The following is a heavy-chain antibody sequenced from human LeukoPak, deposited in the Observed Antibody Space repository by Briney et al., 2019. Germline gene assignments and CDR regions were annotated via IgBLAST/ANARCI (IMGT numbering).Heavy chain of an antibody. J-gene: IGHJ4*02. Sequence: SETLSLTCAVYGGSFSGYYWSWIRQPPGKGLEWIGEINHSGSTNYNPSLKSRVTISVDTSKNQFSLKLSSVTAADTAVYYCARQLDDSSGYYYDYWGQGTLVTVSS. D-gene: IGHD3-22*01. CDR2: INHSGST. CDR3: ARQLDDSSGYYYDY. CDR1: GGSFSGYY. V-gene: IGHV4-34*01.